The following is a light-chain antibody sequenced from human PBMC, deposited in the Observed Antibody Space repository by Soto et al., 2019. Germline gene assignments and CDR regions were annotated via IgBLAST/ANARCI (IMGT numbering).Light chain of an antibody. V-gene: IGLV2-23*03. J-gene: IGLJ1*01. CDR1: SSDVGSYNL. Sequence: QSALTQPASVSGSPGQSITISCTGTSSDVGSYNLVSWYQQHPGKAPKLMIYEGSKRPSGVSNRFSGSKSGNTASLTISGLQAVDEADYYCCSYAGSSNVFGTGTKVTVL. CDR3: CSYAGSSNV. CDR2: EGS.